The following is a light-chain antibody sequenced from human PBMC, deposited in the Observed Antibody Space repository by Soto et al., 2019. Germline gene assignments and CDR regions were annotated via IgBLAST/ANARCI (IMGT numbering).Light chain of an antibody. Sequence: EIVLTQPPGTLSVSPGERATLSCRASQTISSNNLAWYQQKPGQAPSLLIYGTSSRATGIPDRFSGSGSGTDFTLTISRLEPEDSAMYYCQQFGSWTFGQGTKVEI. V-gene: IGKV3-20*01. CDR2: GTS. CDR1: QTISSNN. J-gene: IGKJ1*01. CDR3: QQFGSWT.